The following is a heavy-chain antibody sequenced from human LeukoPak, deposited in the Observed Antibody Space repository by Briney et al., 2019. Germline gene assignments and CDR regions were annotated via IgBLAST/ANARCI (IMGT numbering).Heavy chain of an antibody. V-gene: IGHV4-59*08. D-gene: IGHD5/OR15-5a*01. CDR1: GGSISSHY. CDR2: ILYTGNT. CDR3: ARHGGNSVYDPFEH. Sequence: PSETLSLTCTVSGGSISSHYWSWIRQSPGKGLEWIGCILYTGNTNYNPSLKSRVTISVDTSKKQFSLRLSSVTAADTAVYYCARHGGNSVYDPFEHWGQGTLVTVSS. J-gene: IGHJ4*02.